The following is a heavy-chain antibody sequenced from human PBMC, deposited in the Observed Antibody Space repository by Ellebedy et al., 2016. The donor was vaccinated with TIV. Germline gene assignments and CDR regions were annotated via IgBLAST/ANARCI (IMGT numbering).Heavy chain of an antibody. Sequence: GESLKISCAASGFTFSSYAMHSVRQAPGKGLEWVAVISYDGSNKYYADSVKGRFTISRDNSKNTLYLQMNSLRDEDTAVYYCASGVYGDYGCYWGQGTLVTVSS. CDR1: GFTFSSYA. J-gene: IGHJ4*02. D-gene: IGHD4-17*01. CDR3: ASGVYGDYGCY. CDR2: ISYDGSNK. V-gene: IGHV3-30-3*01.